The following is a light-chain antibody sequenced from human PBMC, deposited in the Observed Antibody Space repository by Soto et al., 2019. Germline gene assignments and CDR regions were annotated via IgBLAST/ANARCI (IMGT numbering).Light chain of an antibody. Sequence: EIVMTQSPATLSVSPGERATLSCRASQSVSSNLAWYQQTPGQAPRLLIYGASTRATGIPARFSGSGSGTDFPLTISSLQSEDFAVYYCQQYKNWWTFGQGTKVDIK. J-gene: IGKJ1*01. V-gene: IGKV3-15*01. CDR2: GAS. CDR3: QQYKNWWT. CDR1: QSVSSN.